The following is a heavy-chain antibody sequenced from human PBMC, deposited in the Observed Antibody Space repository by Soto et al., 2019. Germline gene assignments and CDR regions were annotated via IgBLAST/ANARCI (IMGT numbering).Heavy chain of an antibody. J-gene: IGHJ5*02. V-gene: IGHV4-34*01. CDR1: GGSFSGYD. CDR3: ARTYYYRSGTYFAWFDP. D-gene: IGHD3-10*01. CDR2: IKHSGGT. Sequence: PSETLSLTCDVYGGSFSGYDWSWIRQSPGKGLEWIGQIKHSGGTNYNPLLKSRVTISVDTPRNQFSLKLSSVTAADTAVYFCARTYYYRSGTYFAWFDPWGQGTLVTVS.